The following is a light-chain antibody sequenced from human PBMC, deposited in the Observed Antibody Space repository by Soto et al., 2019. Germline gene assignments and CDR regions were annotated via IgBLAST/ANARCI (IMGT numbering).Light chain of an antibody. Sequence: DIVMTQSPDSLAVSLGERATINCKSSQSVLYSSNNKNYLAWYQQKPGQPPKLLIYWASTRESGVPDRFSGSGSGTDFTLTISSPQAEDGAVYYCQQYYSPPPTFGQGTRLEIK. J-gene: IGKJ5*01. V-gene: IGKV4-1*01. CDR3: QQYYSPPPT. CDR1: QSVLYSSNNKNY. CDR2: WAS.